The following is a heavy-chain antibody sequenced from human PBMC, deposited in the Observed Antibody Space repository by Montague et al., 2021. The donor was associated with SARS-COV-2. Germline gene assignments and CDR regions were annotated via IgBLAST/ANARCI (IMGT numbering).Heavy chain of an antibody. J-gene: IGHJ4*02. CDR3: ARAQQLVLSWAGKGFDY. CDR2: ISYDGSNK. CDR1: GFTFSSYA. Sequence: SLRLSLSASGFTFSSYAMHWVRQAPGKGLEWVAVISYDGSNKYYVDSVKGRFTISRDNSKNTLYLQMNSLRAEDTAVYYCARAQQLVLSWAGKGFDYWGQGTLVTVSS. V-gene: IGHV3-30*04. D-gene: IGHD6-13*01.